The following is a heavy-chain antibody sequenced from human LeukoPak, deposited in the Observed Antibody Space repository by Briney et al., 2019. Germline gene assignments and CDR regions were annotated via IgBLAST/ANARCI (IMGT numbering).Heavy chain of an antibody. CDR3: AKDHNMIVAYFDY. J-gene: IGHJ4*02. V-gene: IGHV3-30*18. CDR2: ISYDGSNK. CDR1: GFTFSSYG. Sequence: GGSLRLSCAASGFTFSSYGMHWVRQAPGKGLEWVAVISYDGSNKYYADSVKGRFTISRDNSKNTLYLQMNSLRAEDTAVYYCAKDHNMIVAYFDYWGQGTLVTVSS. D-gene: IGHD3-22*01.